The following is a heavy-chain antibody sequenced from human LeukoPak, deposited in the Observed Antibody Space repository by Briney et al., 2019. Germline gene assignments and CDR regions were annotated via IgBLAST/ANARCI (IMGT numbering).Heavy chain of an antibody. CDR2: ITGSGANT. D-gene: IGHD1-14*01. V-gene: IGHV3-23*01. J-gene: IGHJ4*02. Sequence: GGSLRLSCAASGFTFSSYGMHWVRQAPGKGLEWVSGITGSGANTYYADSVKGRLTISRDNSKNTLSLQMNSLRAEDTAVYYCASLMSRVIVTGDFDNWGQGTLVTVSS. CDR3: ASLMSRVIVTGDFDN. CDR1: GFTFSSYG.